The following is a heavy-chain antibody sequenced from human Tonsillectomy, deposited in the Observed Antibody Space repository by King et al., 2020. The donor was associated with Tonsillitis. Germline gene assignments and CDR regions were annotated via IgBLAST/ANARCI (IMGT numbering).Heavy chain of an antibody. CDR2: ISSSGSAI. CDR1: GFTFSSYE. Sequence: VQLVESGGGLVQPGGSLRLSCAASGFTFSSYEMNWIRQAPGKGLEWVSYISSSGSAIYYADSVKGRFTISRDNAKNSLYLQMNSLRAEDTAVYYCARDRKLGILAAAVPYYFDYWGQGTLVTVSS. J-gene: IGHJ4*02. D-gene: IGHD6-13*01. CDR3: ARDRKLGILAAAVPYYFDY. V-gene: IGHV3-48*03.